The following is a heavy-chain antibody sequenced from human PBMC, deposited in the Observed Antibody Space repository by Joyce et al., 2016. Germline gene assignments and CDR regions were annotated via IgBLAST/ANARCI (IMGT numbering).Heavy chain of an antibody. Sequence: QVQLQEWGAGLLKPSETLSLTCAVYGGSLSGYYVSWIRQAPGMGLEWMGEVNDRGRTNSNPSLKSRATTSMDTSKNQFSLRLTTVTAADTAVYFCARARRGIILARGEMGEYLQHWGRGTVVIVSS. D-gene: IGHD3-10*01. CDR3: ARARRGIILARGEMGEYLQH. J-gene: IGHJ1*01. V-gene: IGHV4-34*01. CDR1: GGSLSGYY. CDR2: VNDRGRT.